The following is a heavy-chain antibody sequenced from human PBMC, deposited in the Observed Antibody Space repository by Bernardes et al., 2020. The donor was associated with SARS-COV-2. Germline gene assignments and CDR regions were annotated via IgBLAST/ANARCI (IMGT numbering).Heavy chain of an antibody. D-gene: IGHD7-27*01. CDR1: GFNVSSNY. CDR2: VYSDGNT. CDR3: AREGWDELGYVYYYGMDV. V-gene: IGHV3-66*01. J-gene: IGHJ6*04. Sequence: GGSLRLSCIPSGFNVSSNYMTWVRQAPGKGLEWVSVVYSDGNTYYAGSVEGRFTISRDNSKNTLYLQMNGLRVDDTAVYYCAREGWDELGYVYYYGMDVWGKGTTVTVSS.